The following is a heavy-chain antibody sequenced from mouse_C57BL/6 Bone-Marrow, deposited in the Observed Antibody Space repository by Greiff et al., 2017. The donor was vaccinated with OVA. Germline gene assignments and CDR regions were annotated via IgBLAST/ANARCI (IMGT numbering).Heavy chain of an antibody. V-gene: IGHV5-4*01. Sequence: EVQGVESGGGLVKPGGSLKLSCAASGFTFSSYAMSWVRQTPEKRLEWVATLSDGGSYTYYPDNVKGRFTISRDNAKNNLYLQMNHLKSEDTAMYYCAREHYGSSYVGRLPFAYWGQGTLVTVSA. D-gene: IGHD1-1*01. J-gene: IGHJ3*01. CDR3: AREHYGSSYVGRLPFAY. CDR2: LSDGGSYT. CDR1: GFTFSSYA.